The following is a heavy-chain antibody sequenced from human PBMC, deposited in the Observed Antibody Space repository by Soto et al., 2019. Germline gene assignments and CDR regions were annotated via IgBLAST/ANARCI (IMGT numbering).Heavy chain of an antibody. CDR1: GYTFTSYG. J-gene: IGHJ4*02. D-gene: IGHD3-3*01. CDR2: ISAYNGNT. V-gene: IGHV1-18*01. Sequence: QVQLVQSGAEVKKPGASVKVSCKASGYTFTSYGISWVRQAPGQGLEWMGWISAYNGNTNYAQKLQGRVTMTTDTSTSTAYIELRSLRSDDTAVYYCARFAAKYDFWSGPYDYWGQGTLVTVSS. CDR3: ARFAAKYDFWSGPYDY.